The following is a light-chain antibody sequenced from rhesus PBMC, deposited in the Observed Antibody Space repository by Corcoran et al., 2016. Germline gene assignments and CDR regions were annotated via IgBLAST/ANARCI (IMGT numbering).Light chain of an antibody. J-gene: IGKJ1*01. CDR2: YAN. V-gene: IGKV1-32*02. Sequence: DIQMSQSPSSLSASVGDRVTITCRASQGISSYLNWYQQKPGKAPKLLIYYANSLASGVPSRFSGSGSGTDFTLTISSLQPEEFATYYCQQGNSNPWTFGQGTKVEIK. CDR1: QGISSY. CDR3: QQGNSNPWT.